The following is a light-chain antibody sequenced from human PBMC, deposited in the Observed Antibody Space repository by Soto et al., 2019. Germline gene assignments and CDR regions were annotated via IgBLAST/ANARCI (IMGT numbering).Light chain of an antibody. J-gene: IGKJ2*02. V-gene: IGKV3-15*01. CDR2: GAS. CDR1: QSVSSN. CDR3: QQYNNWPRGT. Sequence: EIVMTQSPATLSVSPGERATLSCRASQSVSSNLAWYQQKPGQAPRLLIYGASTRATGIPARFSGSVSVTEFTLTISSLQSEDFAVYYCQQYNNWPRGTFGQGTKLEIK.